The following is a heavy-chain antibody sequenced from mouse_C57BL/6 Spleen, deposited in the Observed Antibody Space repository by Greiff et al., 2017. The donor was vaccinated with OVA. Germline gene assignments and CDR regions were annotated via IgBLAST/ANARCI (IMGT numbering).Heavy chain of an antibody. Sequence: EVKLQQSGPELVKPGASVKISCKASGYSFTGYYMHWVKQSSEKSLEWIGEINPSTGGTSYNQKFKGKATLTVDKSSSTAYMQLKSLTSEDSAVYYCARGGSSYPYYFDYWGQGTTLTVSS. D-gene: IGHD1-1*01. CDR1: GYSFTGYY. CDR2: INPSTGGT. J-gene: IGHJ2*01. CDR3: ARGGSSYPYYFDY. V-gene: IGHV1-43*01.